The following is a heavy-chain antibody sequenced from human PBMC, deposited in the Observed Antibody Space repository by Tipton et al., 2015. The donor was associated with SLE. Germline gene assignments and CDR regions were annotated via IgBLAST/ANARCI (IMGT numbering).Heavy chain of an antibody. J-gene: IGHJ4*02. Sequence: TLSLTCTVSGGSISSYYWSWIRQPPGKGLEWIGYIYYSGSTNYNPSPKSRVTISVDTSKNQFSLKLSSVTAADTAVYYCAREVGSGWYVFDYWGQGTLVTVSS. V-gene: IGHV4-59*01. CDR3: AREVGSGWYVFDY. CDR1: GGSISSYY. D-gene: IGHD6-19*01. CDR2: IYYSGST.